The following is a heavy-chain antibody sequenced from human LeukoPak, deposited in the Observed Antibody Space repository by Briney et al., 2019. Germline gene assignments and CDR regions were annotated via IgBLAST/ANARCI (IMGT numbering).Heavy chain of an antibody. CDR2: INPDGSQK. D-gene: IGHD5-24*01. CDR3: AAWTDRGYNF. Sequence: GESLRLSCAASGFSFSGSWMNWVRQAPGKGLEWVANINPDGSQKRFADSVMGRLTMSRDNAKNSLYLQMNSLRSEDTAVFYCAAWTDRGYNFWGQGTLVTVSS. V-gene: IGHV3-7*01. J-gene: IGHJ4*02. CDR1: GFSFSGSW.